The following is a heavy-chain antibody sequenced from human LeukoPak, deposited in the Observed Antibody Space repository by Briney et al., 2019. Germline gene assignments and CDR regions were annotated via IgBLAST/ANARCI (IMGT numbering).Heavy chain of an antibody. CDR3: ARGNVLLWFGELNSFDY. V-gene: IGHV1-46*01. Sequence: ASVKVSCKASGYTFTSYYMHWVRQAPGQGLEWMGIINPSGGSTSYAQKFQGRVTMTRDTSTSTVYMELSSLRSEDTAVYYCARGNVLLWFGELNSFDYWGQGTLVTVSS. CDR1: GYTFTSYY. J-gene: IGHJ4*02. CDR2: INPSGGST. D-gene: IGHD3-10*01.